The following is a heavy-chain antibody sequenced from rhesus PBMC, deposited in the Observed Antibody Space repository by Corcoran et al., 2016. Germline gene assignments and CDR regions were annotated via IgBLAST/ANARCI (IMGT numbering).Heavy chain of an antibody. CDR3: ARIDSSGWYKNYYFDY. CDR2: IYGSGVNT. V-gene: IGHV4-160*01. CDR1: GGSISSNY. D-gene: IGHD6-31*01. J-gene: IGHJ4*01. Sequence: QVQLQESGPGLVKPSETLSLTCAVSGGSISSNYWSWIRQPPGKGLEWIVRIYGSGVNTDYNPSLKSRVTISTDTSKNQFSLKLSSVTAADTAVYYCARIDSSGWYKNYYFDYWGQGVLVTVSS.